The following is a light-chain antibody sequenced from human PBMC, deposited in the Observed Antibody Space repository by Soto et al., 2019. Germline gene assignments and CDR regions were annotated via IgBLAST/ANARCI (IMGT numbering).Light chain of an antibody. CDR1: QGISSY. J-gene: IGKJ1*01. CDR3: QQLNSYLWT. V-gene: IGKV1-9*01. CDR2: AAS. Sequence: IQLTQSPSSLSASVGDRVTITCRASQGISSYLAWNQQKPGKAPKLLIYAASTLQRGVPSRFSGSGSGTDFTLTISSLQPEDFATYYCQQLNSYLWTFGQGTKVEIK.